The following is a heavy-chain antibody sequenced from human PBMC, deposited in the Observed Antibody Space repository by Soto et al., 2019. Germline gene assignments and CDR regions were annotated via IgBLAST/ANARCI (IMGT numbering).Heavy chain of an antibody. CDR2: ISYDGSNK. V-gene: IGHV3-30-3*01. Sequence: QVQLVESGGGVVQPGRSLRLSCAASGFTFSSYAMHWVRQAPGKGLEWVAVISYDGSNKYYADSVKGRFTISRDNSKNTLYLQMNSLRAEDTAVYYCARDESKERGGYFDYWGQGTLVTVSS. CDR1: GFTFSSYA. J-gene: IGHJ4*02. CDR3: ARDESKERGGYFDY. D-gene: IGHD3-16*01.